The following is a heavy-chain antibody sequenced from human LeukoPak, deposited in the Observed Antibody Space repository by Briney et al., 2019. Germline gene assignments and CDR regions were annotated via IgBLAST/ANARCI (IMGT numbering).Heavy chain of an antibody. Sequence: QPGRSLRLSCTTSGFTFGDYAMSWVRQAPGKGLEWVGFIRSKAYGGTTEYAASVKGRFTISRDDSKSIDYLQLNSLKTEDTAVYYCTREGGKQWLVQDYFDYWGQGTLVTVSS. V-gene: IGHV3-49*04. CDR2: IRSKAYGGTT. CDR1: GFTFGDYA. D-gene: IGHD6-19*01. CDR3: TREGGKQWLVQDYFDY. J-gene: IGHJ4*02.